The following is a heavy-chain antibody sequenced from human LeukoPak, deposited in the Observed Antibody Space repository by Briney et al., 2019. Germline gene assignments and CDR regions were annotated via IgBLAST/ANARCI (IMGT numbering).Heavy chain of an antibody. CDR2: IVPIFGRA. CDR1: GDTFSNYV. V-gene: IGHV1-69*13. D-gene: IGHD3-10*01. Sequence: SVKVSCKASGGASGDTFSNYVINWLRQAPGQGLEWMGGIVPIFGRANYAQKFQGRVTITADEPTSTVYMELSSLRSEDTAVYYCAFRETMIDQVNWFDPWGQGTQVTVSS. J-gene: IGHJ5*02. CDR3: AFRETMIDQVNWFDP.